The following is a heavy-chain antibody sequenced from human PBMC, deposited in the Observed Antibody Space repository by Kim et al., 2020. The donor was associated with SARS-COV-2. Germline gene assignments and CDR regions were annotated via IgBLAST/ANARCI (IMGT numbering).Heavy chain of an antibody. V-gene: IGHV1-58*01. J-gene: IGHJ4*02. CDR2: IVVGSGNT. Sequence: SVKVSCKASGFTFTSSAVQWVRQARGQRLEWIGWIVVGSGNTNYAQKFQERVTITRDMSTSTAYMELSSLRSEDTAVYYCVAVREIVPAANYYFDYWGQGTLVTVSS. CDR3: VAVREIVPAANYYFDY. D-gene: IGHD2-2*01. CDR1: GFTFTSSA.